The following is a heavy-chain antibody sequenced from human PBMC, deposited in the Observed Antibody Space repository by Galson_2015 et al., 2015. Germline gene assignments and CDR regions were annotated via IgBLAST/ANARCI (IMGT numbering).Heavy chain of an antibody. V-gene: IGHV7-4-1*02. CDR3: ARTWVVGATRVEDFDY. J-gene: IGHJ4*02. D-gene: IGHD1-26*01. CDR1: GYTFTSYA. Sequence: SVKVSCKASGYTFTSYAMNWVRQAPGQGLEWMGWINTNTGNPTYAQGFTGRFVFSLDTSVSTAYLQISSLKAEDTAVYYCARTWVVGATRVEDFDYWGQGTLVTVSS. CDR2: INTNTGNP.